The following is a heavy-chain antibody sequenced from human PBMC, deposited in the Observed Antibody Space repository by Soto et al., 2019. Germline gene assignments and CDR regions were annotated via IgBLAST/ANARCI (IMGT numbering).Heavy chain of an antibody. Sequence: QITLKESGPTLVKPTQTLTLTYTFSGFSLSTSGVGVGWIRQPPGKALEWLALIYWDDDKRYSPSLKSRLTITKDTSKNQVVLTMTNMDPVDTATYYCARAVAGKGENWFDPWGQGTLVTVSS. CDR2: IYWDDDK. CDR1: GFSLSTSGVG. V-gene: IGHV2-5*02. D-gene: IGHD6-19*01. J-gene: IGHJ5*02. CDR3: ARAVAGKGENWFDP.